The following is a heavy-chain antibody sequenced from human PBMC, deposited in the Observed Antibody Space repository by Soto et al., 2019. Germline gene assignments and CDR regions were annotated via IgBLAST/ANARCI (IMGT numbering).Heavy chain of an antibody. J-gene: IGHJ4*02. CDR1: GFTFSDYG. CDR2: MSYAGTYK. CDR3: AKEIYPRTVLDSSSPWGDY. Sequence: QVQLVESGGGVVQPGRSLRLSCAGSGFTFSDYGMHWVRQAPGKGLEWVAVMSYAGTYKYYADSVKGRFTISRDLSGNTLFLQMNSLRLEDTAVYFCAKEIYPRTVLDSSSPWGDYWGQGTLVTVSS. D-gene: IGHD6-6*01. V-gene: IGHV3-30*18.